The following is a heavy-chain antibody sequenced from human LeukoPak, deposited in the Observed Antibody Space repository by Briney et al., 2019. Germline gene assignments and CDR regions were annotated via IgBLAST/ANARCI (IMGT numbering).Heavy chain of an antibody. V-gene: IGHV4-31*03. Sequence: PSETLSLTCTVSGGSISSGGYYWSWIRQHPGKGLEWIGYIYYSGSTYYNPSLKSRVTISVDTSKNQSSLKLSSVTAADTAVYYCARRRATLDAFDIWGQGTMVTVSS. CDR1: GGSISSGGYY. J-gene: IGHJ3*02. CDR2: IYYSGST. CDR3: ARRRATLDAFDI.